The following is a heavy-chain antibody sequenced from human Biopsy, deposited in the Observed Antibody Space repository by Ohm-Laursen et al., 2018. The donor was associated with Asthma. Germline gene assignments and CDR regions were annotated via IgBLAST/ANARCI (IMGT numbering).Heavy chain of an antibody. J-gene: IGHJ3*01. CDR3: ARTYYDFLTGQVKDVFGA. CDR2: VNTGNGDT. V-gene: IGHV1-3*04. CDR1: GYNFISFA. D-gene: IGHD3-9*01. Sequence: ASVKVSCKASGYNFISFAIHWVRQAPGQRLGWMGWVNTGNGDTKYSQKFQGRVTITRDTSASTAYMELRSLRSEDTATYYCARTYYDFLTGQVKDVFGAWGQGTMVTVSS.